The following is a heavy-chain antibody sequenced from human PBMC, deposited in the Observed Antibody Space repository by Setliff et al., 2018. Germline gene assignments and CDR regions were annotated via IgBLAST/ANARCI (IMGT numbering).Heavy chain of an antibody. CDR3: TRRPRGRAAFDI. CDR1: GGSISTSSHH. D-gene: IGHD3-10*01. V-gene: IGHV4-39*01. CDR2: IYSSGTT. J-gene: IGHJ3*02. Sequence: SETLSLTCTVSGGSISTSSHHWVWIRQSPGKGLEWIGTIYSSGTTYYNLSHKSRVTISLDTSKSQFSLNLGSVTAADTAVYYCTRRPRGRAAFDIWGQGTMVTVSS.